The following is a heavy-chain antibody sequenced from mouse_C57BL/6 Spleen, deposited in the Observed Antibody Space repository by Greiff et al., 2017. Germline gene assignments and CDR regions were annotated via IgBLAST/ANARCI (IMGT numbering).Heavy chain of an antibody. CDR1: GYSFTGYY. V-gene: IGHV1-42*01. J-gene: IGHJ3*01. CDR3: ARSSYYDYDRSAY. D-gene: IGHD2-4*01. Sequence: VQLKESGPELVKPGASVKISCKASGYSFTGYYMNWVKQSPEKSLEWIGEINPSTGGTTYTQKFKAKATLTVDTSSSTAYMQLKSLTSEDSAVYYCARSSYYDYDRSAYWGQGTLVTVSA. CDR2: INPSTGGT.